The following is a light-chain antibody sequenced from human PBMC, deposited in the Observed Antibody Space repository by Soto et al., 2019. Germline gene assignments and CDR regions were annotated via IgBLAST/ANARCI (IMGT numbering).Light chain of an antibody. CDR1: SSNIGSNN. J-gene: IGLJ3*02. Sequence: QSVLTQPPSASGTPGQRVTISCSGSSSNIGSNNVNWYQQLPGTAPTLLIYSNNQRPSGVPDRFSGSKSGTSASLAVNGLQSEDEANYYFAAWDDSLNGPLFGGGTKLTVL. V-gene: IGLV1-44*01. CDR3: AAWDDSLNGPL. CDR2: SNN.